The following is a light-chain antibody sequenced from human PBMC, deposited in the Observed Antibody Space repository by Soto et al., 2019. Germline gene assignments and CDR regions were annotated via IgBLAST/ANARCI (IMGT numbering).Light chain of an antibody. CDR1: PDINNF. V-gene: IGKV1-27*01. J-gene: IGKJ1*01. CDR2: AAS. CDR3: QRYNNAPWT. Sequence: DIQMTQSPSSLSASVGDRVTITCRASPDINNFLAWYQHKPGKVPKLLIYAASTLQSGVPSRFSGSGSGTDFTLTTISLQPEDVATYYCQRYNNAPWTFGQGTKVEIK.